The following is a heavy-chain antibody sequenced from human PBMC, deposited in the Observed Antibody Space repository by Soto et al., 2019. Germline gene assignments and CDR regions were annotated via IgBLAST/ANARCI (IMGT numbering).Heavy chain of an antibody. J-gene: IGHJ6*02. CDR3: ARSYVDIVATIPLAPYYYYYGMDV. V-gene: IGHV1-69*01. D-gene: IGHD5-12*01. Sequence: QVQLVQSGAEVKKPGSSVKVSCKASGGTFSSYAISWVRQAPGQGLEWMGGIIPIFGTANYAQKFQGRVTITADESTSTAYMELSSLRSEDTAVYYCARSYVDIVATIPLAPYYYYYGMDVWGQGTTVTVSS. CDR2: IIPIFGTA. CDR1: GGTFSSYA.